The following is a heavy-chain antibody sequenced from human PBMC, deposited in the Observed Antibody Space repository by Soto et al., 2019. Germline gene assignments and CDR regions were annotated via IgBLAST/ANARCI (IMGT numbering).Heavy chain of an antibody. CDR1: GGTFSSYA. V-gene: IGHV1-69*12. CDR2: IIPIFGTA. J-gene: IGHJ6*02. CDR3: ARVSGGAPAYYYYYGMDV. D-gene: IGHD2-8*02. Sequence: QVQLVQSGAEVKKPGSSVKVSCKASGGTFSSYAISWVRQAPGQGLEWMGGIIPIFGTANYAQKFQGRVTITADESTSTAYMELSSLSSEDTAVYYCARVSGGAPAYYYYYGMDVWGQGTTVTVSS.